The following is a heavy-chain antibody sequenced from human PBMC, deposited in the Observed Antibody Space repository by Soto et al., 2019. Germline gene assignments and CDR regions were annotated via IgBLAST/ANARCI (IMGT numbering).Heavy chain of an antibody. CDR1: RFTVSSNY. V-gene: IGHV3-66*01. D-gene: IGHD3-3*01. CDR3: AREVRVRGFAFDI. J-gene: IGHJ3*02. Sequence: PGGSLRLSCAVSRFTVSSNYMNWVRQAPGKGLEWVSFIYSGGNTYYADSVKGRFTISRDNSKNMLYLQMNSLRVEDTAVYYCAREVRVRGFAFDIWGQGTMVTVSS. CDR2: IYSGGNT.